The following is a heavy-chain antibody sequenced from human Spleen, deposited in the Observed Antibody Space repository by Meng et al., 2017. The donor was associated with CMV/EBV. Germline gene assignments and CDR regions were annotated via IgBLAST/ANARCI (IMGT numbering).Heavy chain of an antibody. J-gene: IGHJ4*02. V-gene: IGHV5-51*01. CDR1: GSSFTNYW. CDR3: ATQGGPTLPAAI. D-gene: IGHD2-2*02. CDR2: IYPGDSDT. Sequence: QSSGSSFTNYWIGWVRQMPGKGLEWMGIIYPGDSDTRYSPSFRGQVIISTDKSISTTYLQWSSLKASDTAMYYCATQGGPTLPAAIWGQGTLVTVSS.